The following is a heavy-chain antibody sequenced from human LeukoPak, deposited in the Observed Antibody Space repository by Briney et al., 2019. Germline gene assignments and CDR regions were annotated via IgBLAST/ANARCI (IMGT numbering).Heavy chain of an antibody. J-gene: IGHJ4*02. CDR2: ISSDGTNK. V-gene: IGHV3-30*04. Sequence: SGGSLRLSCAASGFTFSSHAMYWVRQAPGKGLEWVAVISSDGTNKYYPDSVKGRFTISRDNSKNTLYLQMNSLRAEDTAVYYCARDRNPSYFDYWGQGTLVTVFS. CDR3: ARDRNPSYFDY. CDR1: GFTFSSHA.